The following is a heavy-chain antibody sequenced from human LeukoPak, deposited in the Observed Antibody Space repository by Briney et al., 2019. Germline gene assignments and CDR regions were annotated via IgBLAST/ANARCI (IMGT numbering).Heavy chain of an antibody. V-gene: IGHV1-69*13. J-gene: IGHJ1*01. Sequence: ASVKVSFKASGGTFISYAISGVRQAPGQGLEGMGGIIPIFGKANYAQKFQGRVTITADGSTSTAYMELSSLRSEDTAVYYCARSEATVPEYFQHWGQGTLVSVSS. CDR1: GGTFISYA. D-gene: IGHD4-17*01. CDR2: IIPIFGKA. CDR3: ARSEATVPEYFQH.